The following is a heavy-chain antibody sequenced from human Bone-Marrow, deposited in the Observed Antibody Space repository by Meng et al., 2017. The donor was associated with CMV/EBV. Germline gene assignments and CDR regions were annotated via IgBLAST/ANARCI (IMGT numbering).Heavy chain of an antibody. Sequence: GESLKISCAASGFTFSSYSMNWVRQAPGKGLEWVSSISSSSSYIYYADSVKGRFTISRDNAKNSLYLQMNSLRAEDTAVYYCAGRGKVDDWGQGTLVTVSS. CDR3: AGRGKVDD. CDR1: GFTFSSYS. J-gene: IGHJ4*02. V-gene: IGHV3-21*01. CDR2: ISSSSSYI. D-gene: IGHD4-23*01.